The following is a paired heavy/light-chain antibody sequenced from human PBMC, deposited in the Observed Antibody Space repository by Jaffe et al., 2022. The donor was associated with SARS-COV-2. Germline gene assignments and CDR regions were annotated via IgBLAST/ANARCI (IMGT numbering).Light chain of an antibody. J-gene: IGLJ2*01. CDR1: SNDVGGYNY. V-gene: IGLV2-14*01. CDR2: EVA. CDR3: SSYTSTSTLDVV. Sequence: QSALTQPASVSGSPGQSVTISCTGTSNDVGGYNYVSWYQQHPGKAPKLIIYEVANRPSGVPDRFSGSKSGNTASLTISGLQAEDEADYYCSSYTSTSTLDVVFGEGTKLTVL.
Heavy chain of an antibody. J-gene: IGHJ6*02. CDR3: ARDHLLYSSGYYYGVDV. CDR1: GGSISSYC. Sequence: QVQLQESGPGLLKPSETLSLTCTVSGGSISSYCWAWIRQPAGKGLEWIGRIYTSGNTNYNPSLKSRVTMSLDTSKNKFSLKLSSVTAADTAVYYCARDHLLYSSGYYYGVDVWGLGTTVTVSS. D-gene: IGHD2-8*02. CDR2: IYTSGNT. V-gene: IGHV4-4*07.